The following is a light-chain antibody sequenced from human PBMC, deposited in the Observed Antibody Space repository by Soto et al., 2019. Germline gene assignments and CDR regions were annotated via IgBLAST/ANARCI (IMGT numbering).Light chain of an antibody. CDR3: LQDYNYPVY. CDR2: AAS. V-gene: IGKV1-6*01. Sequence: AIQMTQSPSSLSASVGDRVTITCRASQGIRNDLGWYQQKPWKAPKLLIYAASSLQSGVPSRFSGSGSVTDFTLTISSLQPEDFAPYVCLQDYNYPVYFGQGTKLEIK. CDR1: QGIRND. J-gene: IGKJ2*01.